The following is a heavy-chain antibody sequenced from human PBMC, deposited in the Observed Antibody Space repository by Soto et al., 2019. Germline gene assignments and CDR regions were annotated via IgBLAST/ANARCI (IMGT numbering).Heavy chain of an antibody. V-gene: IGHV3-30*18. J-gene: IGHJ5*02. CDR3: AQDHSDMDNWFDP. CDR2: ISYDGSNK. Sequence: QSGGSLRLSCAASGFTFSSYGMHWVRQAPGKGLEWVAVISYDGSNKYYADSVKGRFTISRDNSKNTLYLQMNSLRAEDTAVYYCAQDHSDMDNWFDPWGQGTLVTVSS. CDR1: GFTFSSYG. D-gene: IGHD3-22*01.